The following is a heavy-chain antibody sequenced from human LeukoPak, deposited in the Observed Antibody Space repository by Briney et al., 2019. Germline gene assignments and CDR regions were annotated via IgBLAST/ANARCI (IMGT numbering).Heavy chain of an antibody. CDR2: ISGSGGST. D-gene: IGHD3-22*01. V-gene: IGHV3-23*01. J-gene: IGHJ4*02. CDR3: AKMRGGTSGHYYY. CDR1: GFTFSSYA. Sequence: GGSLRLSCVASGFTFSSYAMSWVRQAPGKGLEWVSAISGSGGSTYYADSVKGRFTISRDNSKNTLYLQMNSLRAEDTAVYYCAKMRGGTSGHYYYWGQGTLVTVSS.